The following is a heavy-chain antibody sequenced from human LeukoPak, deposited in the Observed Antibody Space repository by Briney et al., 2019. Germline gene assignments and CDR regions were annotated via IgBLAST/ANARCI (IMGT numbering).Heavy chain of an antibody. CDR2: TSSSGSTI. J-gene: IGHJ3*02. V-gene: IGHV3-48*03. Sequence: PGGSLRLSCAASGFTFSSYEMNWVRQAPGKGLEWVSYTSSSGSTIYYADSVKGRFTISRDNAKNSLYLQMNSLRAEVTAVYYCARRTYYDILTGHQNAFDIWGQGTMVTVSS. CDR1: GFTFSSYE. CDR3: ARRTYYDILTGHQNAFDI. D-gene: IGHD3-9*01.